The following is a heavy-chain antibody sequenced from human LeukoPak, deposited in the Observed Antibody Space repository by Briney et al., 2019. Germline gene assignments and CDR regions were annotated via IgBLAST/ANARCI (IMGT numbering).Heavy chain of an antibody. CDR1: GFTFSSYG. Sequence: EGSLRLYCAASGFTFSSYGMHWVRQAPGKGLDWVTIIWYDGSNKYYADSVKGRFTISRDNSKNTLYLQMNSLRAEDTAVYYCARERHYGGGFDYWGQGTLVTVSS. D-gene: IGHD4-17*01. V-gene: IGHV3-33*01. CDR2: IWYDGSNK. CDR3: ARERHYGGGFDY. J-gene: IGHJ4*02.